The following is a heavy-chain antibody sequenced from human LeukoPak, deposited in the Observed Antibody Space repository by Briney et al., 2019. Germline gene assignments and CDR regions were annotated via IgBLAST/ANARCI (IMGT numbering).Heavy chain of an antibody. CDR3: AKAMVRGPPPSGYCYGMDV. D-gene: IGHD3-10*01. J-gene: IGHJ6*02. V-gene: IGHV3-30*18. Sequence: GRSLRLSCAASGFTFSSYGMHWVRQAPGKGLEWVAVISYDGSNKYYADSVKGRFTISRDNSKNTLYLQMNSLRAEDTAVYYCAKAMVRGPPPSGYCYGMDVWGQGTTVTVSS. CDR1: GFTFSSYG. CDR2: ISYDGSNK.